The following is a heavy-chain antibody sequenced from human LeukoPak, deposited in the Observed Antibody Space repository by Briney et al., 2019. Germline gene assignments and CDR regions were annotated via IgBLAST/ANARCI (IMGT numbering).Heavy chain of an antibody. CDR1: GGTFSSYA. J-gene: IGHJ4*02. D-gene: IGHD4-23*01. V-gene: IGHV1-69*01. CDR3: AGEGRDGGNAY. CDR2: IIPIFGTA. Sequence: SVKVSCKASGGTFSSYAISWVRQAPGQGLEWMGGIIPIFGTANYAQKFQGRVTITADESTSTAYMELSSLRSEDTAVYYCAGEGRDGGNAYWGQGTLVTVSS.